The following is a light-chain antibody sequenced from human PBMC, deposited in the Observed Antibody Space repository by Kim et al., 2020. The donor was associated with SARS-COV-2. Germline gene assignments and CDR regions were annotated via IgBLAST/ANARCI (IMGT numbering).Light chain of an antibody. CDR2: DAS. J-gene: IGKJ4*01. Sequence: EIVLTQSPANLSLSPGERATLSCRASQSISNYLAWYQQKPGQAPRLLIYDASNRAPGIPARFSGSGSGTDFTLSISSLQPEDFAVYFCQQRNNWPHLTFGGGTKVDIK. CDR3: QQRNNWPHLT. V-gene: IGKV3-11*01. CDR1: QSISNY.